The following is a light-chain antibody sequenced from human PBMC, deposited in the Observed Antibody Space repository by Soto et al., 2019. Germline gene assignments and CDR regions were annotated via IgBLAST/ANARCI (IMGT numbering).Light chain of an antibody. Sequence: QSVLTQPASVSGSPGQSITISCTGTSSDIGGYNYVSWYQQHPGKAPKLMIYDVNNRPSGVSNRFSGSKSGTTASLTISGLQTEDGADYFCSSFTASSSVVFGGGTKLTVL. J-gene: IGLJ3*02. CDR1: SSDIGGYNY. CDR2: DVN. CDR3: SSFTASSSVV. V-gene: IGLV2-14*01.